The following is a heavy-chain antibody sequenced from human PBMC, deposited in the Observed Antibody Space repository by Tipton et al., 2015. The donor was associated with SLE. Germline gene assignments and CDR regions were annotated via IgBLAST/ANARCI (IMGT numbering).Heavy chain of an antibody. J-gene: IGHJ4*02. V-gene: IGHV3-21*01. CDR2: ISSSSYI. D-gene: IGHD3-3*01. Sequence: SLRLSCAASGFTFSSYSMNWVRQAPGKGLEWVSSISSSSYIYYADSVKGRFTISRDNAKNSLYLQMNSLRAEDTAVYYCARDGDYDFWSGYYTIPYWGQGTLVTVSS. CDR3: ARDGDYDFWSGYYTIPY. CDR1: GFTFSSYS.